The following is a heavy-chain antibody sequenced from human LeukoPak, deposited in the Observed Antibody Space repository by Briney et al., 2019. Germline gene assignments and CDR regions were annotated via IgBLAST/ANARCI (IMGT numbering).Heavy chain of an antibody. CDR2: ISYDGSNK. V-gene: IGHV3-30-3*01. CDR1: GFTFSSYA. CDR3: ARDPTAGRLLYYFEY. J-gene: IGHJ4*02. D-gene: IGHD6-13*01. Sequence: PGGSLRLSCAASGFTFSSYAMHWVRQAPGKGLEWVAVISYDGSNKYYADSVKGRFTISRDNSKNSLYLQINSLRAEDTAVYYCARDPTAGRLLYYFEYWGQGTLVTVSS.